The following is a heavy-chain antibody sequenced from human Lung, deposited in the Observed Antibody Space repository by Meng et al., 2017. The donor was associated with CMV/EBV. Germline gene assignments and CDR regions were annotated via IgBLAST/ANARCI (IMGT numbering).Heavy chain of an antibody. CDR1: GGSISSGGYY. D-gene: IGHD3-22*01. V-gene: IGHV4-31*03. CDR2: IYYSGST. CDR3: ARTHDSSGYFLFDY. J-gene: IGHJ4*02. Sequence: SETLSLTCTVSGGSISSGGYYWSWIRQHPGKGLEWIGYIYYSGSTYYNPSLKSRVTISVDTSKNQFSLKLSSVTAADTAVYYCARTHDSSGYFLFDYWGQGTXVTVSS.